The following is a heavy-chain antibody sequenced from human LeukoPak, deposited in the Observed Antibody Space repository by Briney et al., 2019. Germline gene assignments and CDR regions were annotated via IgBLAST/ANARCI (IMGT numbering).Heavy chain of an antibody. D-gene: IGHD3-22*01. CDR2: MCSDGCNQ. CDR3: ARRGVVIRVILVGFHKEAYYFDS. J-gene: IGHJ4*02. Sequence: PGGSLRLSCVASGFIFSDYGMHWVRQAPGKGLEWVAVMCSDGCNQLYADSGKDRVTISRDNPKNTLYLQMNSRRAEDTAVYFCARRGVVIRVILVGFHKEAYYFDSWGQGALVTGSS. V-gene: IGHV3-33*01. CDR1: GFIFSDYG.